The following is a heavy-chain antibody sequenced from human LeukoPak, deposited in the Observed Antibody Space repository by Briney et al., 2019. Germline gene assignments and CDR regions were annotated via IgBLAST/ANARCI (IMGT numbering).Heavy chain of an antibody. D-gene: IGHD3-9*01. V-gene: IGHV1-69*05. CDR3: ARGANYYDILTGYSTPSNWFDP. CDR2: IIPIFGTA. CDR1: GGTFSSYA. Sequence: SVKVSCKASGGTFSSYAISWVRQAPGQGLEWMGGIIPIFGTANYARKFQGRVTITTDESTSTAYMELSSLRSEDTAVYYCARGANYYDILTGYSTPSNWFDPWGQGTLVTVSS. J-gene: IGHJ5*02.